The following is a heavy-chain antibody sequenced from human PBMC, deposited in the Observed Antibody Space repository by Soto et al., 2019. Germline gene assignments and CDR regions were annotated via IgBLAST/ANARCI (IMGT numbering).Heavy chain of an antibody. CDR1: GGSISSGGYS. D-gene: IGHD1-7*01. CDR3: ARVVDGTGTFWFDP. Sequence: QLQLQESGSGLVKPSQTLSLTCAVSGGSISSGGYSWSWIRQPPGKGLEWIGYIYHSGSTYYNPSLKSRVTISVDRSQNQFSLKLSSVTAADTAVYYCARVVDGTGTFWFDPWGQGTLVTVSS. CDR2: IYHSGST. J-gene: IGHJ5*02. V-gene: IGHV4-30-2*01.